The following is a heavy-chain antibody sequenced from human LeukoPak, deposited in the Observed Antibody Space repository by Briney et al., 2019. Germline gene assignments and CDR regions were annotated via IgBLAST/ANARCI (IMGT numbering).Heavy chain of an antibody. CDR3: ARQIPLAGEWAFDI. D-gene: IGHD3-3*01. V-gene: IGHV4-39*01. CDR1: GASFSSSGYY. J-gene: IGHJ3*02. Sequence: SETLSLTCAVSGASFSSSGYYWVWIRQPPGKGLEWIGSISYGGHTYYSPSLRSRVTISVDRSNNRFSLNLSSVTAADTAIYYCARQIPLAGEWAFDIWGQGTLVTVSS. CDR2: ISYGGHT.